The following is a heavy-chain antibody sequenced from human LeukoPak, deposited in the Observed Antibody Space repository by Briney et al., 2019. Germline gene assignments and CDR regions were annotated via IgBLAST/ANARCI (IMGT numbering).Heavy chain of an antibody. J-gene: IGHJ4*02. CDR1: GFTFSSCA. CDR2: ISTSGGRT. Sequence: PGGSLRLSCAASGFTFSSCAMSWVRQAPGKGLEWVSAISTSGGRTFYADSVKGRFTISRDNSKNTLYLQMNSLRAEDTAVYYCARDGWELLGHYFDYWGQGTLVTVSS. CDR3: ARDGWELLGHYFDY. V-gene: IGHV3-23*01. D-gene: IGHD1-26*01.